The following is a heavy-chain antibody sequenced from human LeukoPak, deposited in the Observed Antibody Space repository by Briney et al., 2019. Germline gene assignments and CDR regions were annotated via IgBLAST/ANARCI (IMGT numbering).Heavy chain of an antibody. CDR3: ARQGYDSSGYHPFDY. D-gene: IGHD3-22*01. CDR2: IYYSGST. V-gene: IGHV4-59*08. J-gene: IGHJ4*02. CDR1: GGSISSYY. Sequence: SETLSLTCTVSGGSISSYYWSWIRQPPGKGLEWIGYIYYSGSTNYNPSLKSRVTISVDTSKNQFSLKLSSATAADTAVYYCARQGYDSSGYHPFDYWGQGTLVTVSS.